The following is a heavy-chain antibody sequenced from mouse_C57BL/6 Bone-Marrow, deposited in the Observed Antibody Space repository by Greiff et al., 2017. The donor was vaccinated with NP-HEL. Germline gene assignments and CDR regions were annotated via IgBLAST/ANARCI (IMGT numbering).Heavy chain of an antibody. Sequence: EVQLQQSGAELVRPGASVKLSCTASGFNIKDDYMHWVKQRPEQGLEWIGWIDPENGDTEYASKFQGKATITADTSSNTAYLQPSSLTSEDTAVYYCTRGLLRGYAMDYWGQGTSVTVSS. CDR3: TRGLLRGYAMDY. CDR1: GFNIKDDY. J-gene: IGHJ4*01. D-gene: IGHD1-1*01. V-gene: IGHV14-4*01. CDR2: IDPENGDT.